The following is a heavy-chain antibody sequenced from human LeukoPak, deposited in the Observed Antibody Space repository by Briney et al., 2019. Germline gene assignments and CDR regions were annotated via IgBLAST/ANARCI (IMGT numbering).Heavy chain of an antibody. D-gene: IGHD6-13*01. CDR3: ATFLRNGYSSSWYYFDY. Sequence: ASVKVSCKVSGYTLTELSMHWVRQAPGKGLEWMGGFDPEDGETIYAQKFQGRVTTTEDTSTDTAYMELSSLRSEDTAVYYCATFLRNGYSSSWYYFDYWGQGTLVTVSS. J-gene: IGHJ4*02. V-gene: IGHV1-24*01. CDR1: GYTLTELS. CDR2: FDPEDGET.